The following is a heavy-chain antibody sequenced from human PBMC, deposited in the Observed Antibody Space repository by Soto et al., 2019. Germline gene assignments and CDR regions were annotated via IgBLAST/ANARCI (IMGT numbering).Heavy chain of an antibody. CDR3: ARDYEVTMIVVVGYGMDV. CDR1: GFTFSSYS. CDR2: ISSSSSYI. V-gene: IGHV3-21*01. Sequence: WSLRLSCAASGFTFSSYSMNWVRQAPGKGLEWVSSISSSSSYIYYADSVKGRFTISRDNAKNSLYLQMNSLRAEDTAVYYCARDYEVTMIVVVGYGMDVWGQGTTVTVSS. J-gene: IGHJ6*02. D-gene: IGHD3-22*01.